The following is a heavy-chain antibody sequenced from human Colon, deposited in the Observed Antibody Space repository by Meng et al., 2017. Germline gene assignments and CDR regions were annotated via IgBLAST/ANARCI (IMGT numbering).Heavy chain of an antibody. V-gene: IGHV3-11*04. D-gene: IGHD2-21*01. Sequence: HVQLGELGGALFSPGESLRLSCATSGFVFSDYYMTWIRQAAGKGLEWVAYISSSGRATYYADSVKGRFVVSRDDAQNSLYLQMNSLKVEDTAVYYCARGPELPSVEDAFDLWGQGTVVTVSS. CDR1: GFVFSDYY. CDR3: ARGPELPSVEDAFDL. CDR2: ISSSGRAT. J-gene: IGHJ3*01.